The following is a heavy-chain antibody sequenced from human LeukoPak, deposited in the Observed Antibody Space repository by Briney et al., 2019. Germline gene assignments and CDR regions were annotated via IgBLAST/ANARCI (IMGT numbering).Heavy chain of an antibody. V-gene: IGHV3-33*01. CDR3: AGASSSTSCAHY. Sequence: GGSLRLSCAASGFTFSSYGMHWVRQAPGKGLEWVAVIWYDGSNKYYADSVKGRFTISRDNSKNTLYLQMNSLRAEDTAVYYCAGASSSTSCAHYWGQGTLVTVSS. D-gene: IGHD2-2*01. J-gene: IGHJ4*02. CDR1: GFTFSSYG. CDR2: IWYDGSNK.